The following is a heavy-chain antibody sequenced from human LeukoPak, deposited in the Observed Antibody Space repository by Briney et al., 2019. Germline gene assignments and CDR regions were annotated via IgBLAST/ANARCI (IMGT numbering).Heavy chain of an antibody. CDR3: AYGYMYYMDV. V-gene: IGHV4-31*03. J-gene: IGHJ6*03. CDR1: GGSISSGGYY. Sequence: PSETLSLTCTVSGGSISSGGYYWSWIRQHPGKGLEWIGYTYYSGSTYYNPSLKSRVTISVDTSKNQFSLKLSSVTAADTAVYYCAYGYMYYMDVWGKGTTVTVSS. CDR2: TYYSGST. D-gene: IGHD5-24*01.